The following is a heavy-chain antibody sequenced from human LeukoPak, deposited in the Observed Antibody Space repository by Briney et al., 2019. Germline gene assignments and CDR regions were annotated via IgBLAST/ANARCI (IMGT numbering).Heavy chain of an antibody. Sequence: GGSLRLSCAASGFTFTSSAMRSVRQAPGKGLVWVSRINSDGSPRSYADSVNGRFTISRDNVKDTLYLQMNSLSAEDTAVYYCSRGREYCSGGSCYSGYYYYMDVWGEGTTVTVSS. V-gene: IGHV3-74*01. CDR1: GFTFTSSA. J-gene: IGHJ6*03. D-gene: IGHD2-15*01. CDR2: INSDGSPR. CDR3: SRGREYCSGGSCYSGYYYYMDV.